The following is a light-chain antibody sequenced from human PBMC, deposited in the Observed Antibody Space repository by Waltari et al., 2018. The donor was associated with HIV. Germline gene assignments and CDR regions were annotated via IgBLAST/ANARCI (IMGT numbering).Light chain of an antibody. V-gene: IGLV2-23*02. CDR3: CSYARSRSLL. CDR2: EVN. CDR1: SNDVGGFDL. Sequence: HSALTQPASVSGSPGQSITISCNGTSNDVGGFDLVPWYQHHPGKAHKLIIFEVNKRPSGVSNRFSGSKSGNTASLTISGLQTEDETDYYCCSYARSRSLLFGGGTKLTVL. J-gene: IGLJ2*01.